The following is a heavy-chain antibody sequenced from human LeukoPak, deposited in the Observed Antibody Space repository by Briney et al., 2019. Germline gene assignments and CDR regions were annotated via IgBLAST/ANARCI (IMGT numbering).Heavy chain of an antibody. CDR2: ISSGGTDT. CDR3: VKVSVRGYSGYGNDGFEI. J-gene: IGHJ3*02. Sequence: GGSLRLSCAASGFTFSLYPISWVRQAPGKGLEWVSAISSGGTDTYYADSVKGRFTTSRDNSKNTLYLQMNSLRAEDTAVYYCVKVSVRGYSGYGNDGFEIWGQGTMVTVSS. CDR1: GFTFSLYP. D-gene: IGHD5-12*01. V-gene: IGHV3-23*01.